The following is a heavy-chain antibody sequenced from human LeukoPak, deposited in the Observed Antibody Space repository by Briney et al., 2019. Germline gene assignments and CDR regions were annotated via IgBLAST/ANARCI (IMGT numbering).Heavy chain of an antibody. D-gene: IGHD1-26*01. V-gene: IGHV1-2*02. Sequence: ASVKASCKASGYXFTGSYMHWVRQAPGQGLEWMGWINPNNGGTNYAQKFQGRVTMTRDTSISTAYMELSRLRSDDTAVYYCARDWAWEQVWFQHWGQGTQVIVSS. CDR2: INPNNGGT. J-gene: IGHJ1*01. CDR1: GYXFTGSY. CDR3: ARDWAWEQVWFQH.